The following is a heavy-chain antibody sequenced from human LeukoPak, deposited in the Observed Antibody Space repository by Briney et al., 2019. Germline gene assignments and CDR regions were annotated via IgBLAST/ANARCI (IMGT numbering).Heavy chain of an antibody. D-gene: IGHD2-15*01. J-gene: IGHJ4*02. CDR2: ISYDGSNK. CDR3: AKPGDGCSGGSCYYFDY. Sequence: PGRSLRLSCAASGFTFSSYAMHWVRQAPGKGLEWVAVISYDGSNKYYADSVKGRFTISRDISKNTLYLQMNSLRGEDTAVYYCAKPGDGCSGGSCYYFDYWGQGTLVTVSS. CDR1: GFTFSSYA. V-gene: IGHV3-30-3*02.